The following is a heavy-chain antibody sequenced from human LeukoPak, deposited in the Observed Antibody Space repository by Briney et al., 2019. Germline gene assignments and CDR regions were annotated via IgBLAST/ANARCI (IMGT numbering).Heavy chain of an antibody. CDR2: IIPIFGTA. J-gene: IGHJ6*03. D-gene: IGHD1-26*01. V-gene: IGHV1-69*13. CDR3: ARVGVSAFYFHYMDV. Sequence: SVKVSCKASGGTFSSYAISWVRQAPGQGLEWMGGIIPIFGTANYAQKFQGRVTITADESTSTAYMELSSLRSEDTAVYYCARVGVSAFYFHYMDVWGQGTTVTVSS. CDR1: GGTFSSYA.